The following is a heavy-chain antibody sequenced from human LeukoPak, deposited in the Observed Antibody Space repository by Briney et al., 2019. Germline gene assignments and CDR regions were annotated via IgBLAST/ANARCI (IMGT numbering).Heavy chain of an antibody. Sequence: SETLSLTCAVYGGSFSGYYWSWIRQPPGKGLEWIGEINHSRSTNYNPSLKSRVTISVDTSKNQFSLKLSSVTAADTAVYYCASFTHIVVVTAIHGGGYFDYWGQGTLVTVSS. CDR3: ASFTHIVVVTAIHGGGYFDY. CDR2: INHSRST. CDR1: GGSFSGYY. V-gene: IGHV4-34*01. D-gene: IGHD2-21*02. J-gene: IGHJ4*02.